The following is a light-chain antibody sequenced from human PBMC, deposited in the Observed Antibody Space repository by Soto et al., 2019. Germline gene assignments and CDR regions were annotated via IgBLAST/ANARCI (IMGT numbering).Light chain of an antibody. CDR1: QSVLYRSNNKNY. CDR3: QQYYSTPLT. J-gene: IGKJ3*01. Sequence: DIVMTQSPDSLAVSLGERATINCKSSQSVLYRSNNKNYLAWFQQKPGQPPKMVIYWASTRESGVPDRFSGSGSVKDFTITISSLQAEDVAVYYCQQYYSTPLTFGPGTKVDIK. V-gene: IGKV4-1*01. CDR2: WAS.